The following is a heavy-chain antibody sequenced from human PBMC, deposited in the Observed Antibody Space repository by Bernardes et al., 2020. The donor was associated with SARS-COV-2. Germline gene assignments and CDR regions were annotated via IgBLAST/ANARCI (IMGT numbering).Heavy chain of an antibody. J-gene: IGHJ6*02. Sequence: SVKVSCKASGGTFSSYAISGVRQAPGQGRAGMGRIIPIFGTASYAQKLQGRDTITADESTSTAYMELSSLRSEDTAVYYCARDEGDGYNLYYYYGMDVWGQGTTVTVSS. CDR2: IIPIFGTA. CDR3: ARDEGDGYNLYYYYGMDV. CDR1: GGTFSSYA. D-gene: IGHD1-1*01. V-gene: IGHV1-69*13.